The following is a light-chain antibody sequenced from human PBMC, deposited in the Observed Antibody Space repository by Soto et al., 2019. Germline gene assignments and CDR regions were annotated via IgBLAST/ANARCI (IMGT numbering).Light chain of an antibody. J-gene: IGKJ2*02. V-gene: IGKV3D-15*01. CDR3: RDLRT. Sequence: EIGRERSPATLAVSPGERATLSCRASQSVSRNLAWYQQKPGQAPRLLIYGASSRATGIPDRFSGSGSGTDFTLTISSLEPFYLSYGDHRDLRT. CDR1: QSVSRN. CDR2: GAS.